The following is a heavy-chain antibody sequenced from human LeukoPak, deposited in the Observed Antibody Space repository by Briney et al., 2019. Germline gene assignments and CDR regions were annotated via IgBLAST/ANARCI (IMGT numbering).Heavy chain of an antibody. Sequence: SETLSLTCAVYGGSFSGYYWSWVRQPPGKGLEWIGEINHSGSTNYNPSLKSRVTISVDTSKNQFSLKLSSVTAADTAVYYCARGGVRGVIVNWFDPWRQGTLVTVSS. J-gene: IGHJ5*02. CDR2: INHSGST. D-gene: IGHD3-10*01. V-gene: IGHV4-34*01. CDR1: GGSFSGYY. CDR3: ARGGVRGVIVNWFDP.